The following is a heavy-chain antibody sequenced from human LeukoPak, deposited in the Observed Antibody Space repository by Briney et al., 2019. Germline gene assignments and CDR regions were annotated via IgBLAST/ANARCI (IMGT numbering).Heavy chain of an antibody. CDR3: ARVPGPNWFDP. J-gene: IGHJ5*02. Sequence: SETLSLTCTVSGGSINSFYWSWIRQPPGKGLEWIGYIYYSGNTNYNPSLKSRVTISVDTSKNQFSLKLRSVTAADTAVYYCARVPGPNWFDPWGQGTLVTVSS. CDR1: GGSINSFY. V-gene: IGHV4-59*01. CDR2: IYYSGNT.